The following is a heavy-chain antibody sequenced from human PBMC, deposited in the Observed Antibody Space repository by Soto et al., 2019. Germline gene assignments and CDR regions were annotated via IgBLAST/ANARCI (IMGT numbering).Heavy chain of an antibody. CDR2: ISYDGSNK. V-gene: IGHV3-30*18. D-gene: IGHD3-22*01. J-gene: IGHJ3*02. CDR3: AKDSYYYDTNAFDI. CDR1: GFTFSSYG. Sequence: QVQLVESGGGVVQPGRSLRLSCAASGFTFSSYGMHWVRQAPGKGLEWVAVISYDGSNKYYADSVKGRFTISRDNSKNTLYLQMNSLRAEDTAVYYCAKDSYYYDTNAFDIWGQGTMVTVSS.